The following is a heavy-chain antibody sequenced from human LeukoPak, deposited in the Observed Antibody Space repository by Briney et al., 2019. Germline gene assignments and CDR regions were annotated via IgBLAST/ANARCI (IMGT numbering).Heavy chain of an antibody. CDR3: ARKQTGTMYDV. D-gene: IGHD1-7*01. J-gene: IGHJ4*02. V-gene: IGHV4-39*07. CDR1: GGSISSSSYY. Sequence: PSETLSLTCIVPGGSISSSSYYWARIRQSPGKGLEWIGTFSSGGSAYYNPSLTSRVSISKDTSDNQFSLRLYSVTAADTAVYYCARKQTGTMYDVWGQGTQVTVSS. CDR2: FSSGGSA.